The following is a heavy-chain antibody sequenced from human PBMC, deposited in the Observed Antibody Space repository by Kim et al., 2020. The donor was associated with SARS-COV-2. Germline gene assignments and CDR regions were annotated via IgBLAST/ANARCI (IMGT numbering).Heavy chain of an antibody. Sequence: GGSLRLSCAASGFTFSSYGMHWVRQAPGKGLEWVAVISYDGSNKYYADSVKGRFTISRDNSKNTLYLQMNSLRAEDTAVYYCAKDGSGEGELLGDYWGQGTLVTVSS. CDR2: ISYDGSNK. CDR3: AKDGSGEGELLGDY. J-gene: IGHJ4*02. CDR1: GFTFSSYG. D-gene: IGHD1-26*01. V-gene: IGHV3-30*18.